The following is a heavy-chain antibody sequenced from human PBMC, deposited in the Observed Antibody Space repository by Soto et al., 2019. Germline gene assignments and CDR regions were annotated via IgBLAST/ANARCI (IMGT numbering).Heavy chain of an antibody. CDR1: GGSISSSSYY. Sequence: SETLSLTCTVSGGSISSSSYYWGWIRQPPGKGLEWIGSIYYSGSTYYNTSLKSRVTISVDTSKNQLSLKLSSVTAADTAVYYCARRLYYDSSGFEGGGMDVWGQGTTVTVS. J-gene: IGHJ6*02. CDR3: ARRLYYDSSGFEGGGMDV. CDR2: IYYSGST. V-gene: IGHV4-39*01. D-gene: IGHD3-22*01.